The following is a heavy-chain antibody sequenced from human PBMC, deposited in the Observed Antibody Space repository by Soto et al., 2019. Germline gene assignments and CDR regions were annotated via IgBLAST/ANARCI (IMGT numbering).Heavy chain of an antibody. J-gene: IGHJ5*02. D-gene: IGHD2-21*02. Sequence: QVQLVQSGAEVKKPGASVKVSCKASGYTFTSYAMHWVRQAPGQRLEWMGWINAGNGNTKYSRKFQGRVTITRDTSASTSYMELSSLRSEDTAVYYCAIGFRGGDADWFDPWGQGTLVTVSS. CDR3: AIGFRGGDADWFDP. CDR2: INAGNGNT. V-gene: IGHV1-3*01. CDR1: GYTFTSYA.